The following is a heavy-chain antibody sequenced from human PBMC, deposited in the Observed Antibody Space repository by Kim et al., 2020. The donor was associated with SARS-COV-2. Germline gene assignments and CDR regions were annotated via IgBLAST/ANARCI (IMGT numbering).Heavy chain of an antibody. D-gene: IGHD2-15*01. CDR3: ASGYCADGSCSFRRGMDV. CDR1: GFTVTDKY. CDR2: IYSGGDT. J-gene: IGHJ6*02. V-gene: IGHV3-53*01. Sequence: GGSLRLSCAASGFTVTDKYMTWVRQAPGKGLEWVSLIYSGGDTYYADSVKGRFTISRDNSANTVYLQMNSLRAEDTAVYFCASGYCADGSCSFRRGMDVWGQGTTVTVAS.